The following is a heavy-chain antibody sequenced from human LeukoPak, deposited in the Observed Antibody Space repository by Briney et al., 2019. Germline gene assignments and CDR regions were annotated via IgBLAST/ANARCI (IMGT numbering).Heavy chain of an antibody. D-gene: IGHD5-18*01. CDR2: IYPGDSDT. V-gene: IGHV5-51*03. J-gene: IGHJ4*02. Sequence: GESLKIFCKGSGYSFTIYWIGWVRQMPGKGLEGMGIIYPGDSDTRYSPSFKGQVTISDDKSIRNAYLQWSRMEASDTAMYYCARWGFDSYGPFFDYWGQGTLVTVSS. CDR1: GYSFTIYW. CDR3: ARWGFDSYGPFFDY.